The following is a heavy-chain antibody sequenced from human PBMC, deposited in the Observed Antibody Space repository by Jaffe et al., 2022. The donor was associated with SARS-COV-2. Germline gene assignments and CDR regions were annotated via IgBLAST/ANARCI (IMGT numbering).Heavy chain of an antibody. J-gene: IGHJ4*02. Sequence: EVQLVESGGGLAKPGGSLRLSCAASGFTFSSAWMTWVRQAPGKGLEWVGRIKRKIDGETTDYAAPVKGRFTISRDDSKNTLYLQMNSLKTEDTAVYYCATEGDWGQGTLVTVSS. D-gene: IGHD1-26*01. V-gene: IGHV3-15*01. CDR1: GFTFSSAW. CDR3: ATEGD. CDR2: IKRKIDGETT.